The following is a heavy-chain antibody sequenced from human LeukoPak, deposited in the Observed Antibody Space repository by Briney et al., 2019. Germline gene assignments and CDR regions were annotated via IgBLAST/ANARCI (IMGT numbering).Heavy chain of an antibody. D-gene: IGHD3-10*01. J-gene: IGHJ4*02. CDR1: GYTFSSYA. CDR3: ARDRGYYGSGSYFSIVPFFDD. V-gene: IGHV1-18*04. CDR2: ISGYNGDA. Sequence: ASVKVSCKASGYTFSSYAISWVRQAPGQGPEWMGWISGYNGDAKYAQKLQGRVTMTTGTSTNTAYMELRSLRSDDTAVYYCARDRGYYGSGSYFSIVPFFDDWGQGTLVTVSS.